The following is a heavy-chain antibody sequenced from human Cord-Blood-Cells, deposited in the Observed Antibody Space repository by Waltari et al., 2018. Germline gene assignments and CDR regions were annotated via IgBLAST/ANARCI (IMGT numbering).Heavy chain of an antibody. CDR2: IYPGDSDT. J-gene: IGHJ6*02. CDR1: GYSFTSYW. D-gene: IGHD1-7*01. V-gene: IGHV5-51*03. CDR3: ARRGLTGTTYYYGMDV. Sequence: EVQLVQSGAEVKKPGESLKISCKVYGYSFTSYWIGWVRQMRGKGLEWMGIIYPGDSDTRYSPSFQGQVTISADKSISTAYLQWSSLKASDTAMYYCARRGLTGTTYYYGMDVWGQGTTVTVSS.